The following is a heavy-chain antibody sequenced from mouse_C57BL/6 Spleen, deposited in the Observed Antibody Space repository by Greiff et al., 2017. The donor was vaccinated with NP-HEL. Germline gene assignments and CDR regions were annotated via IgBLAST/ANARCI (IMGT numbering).Heavy chain of an antibody. CDR1: GFSLTSYG. J-gene: IGHJ4*01. CDR2: IWSGGST. D-gene: IGHD2-3*01. Sequence: VQLQESGPGLVQPSQSLSITCTVSGFSLTSYGVHWVRQPPGKGLEWLGVIWSGGSTDYNAAFISRLSISKDNSKSQVFFKMNSLQADDTAIYYCAKNRDGYYDNYYAMDYWGQGTSVTVSS. CDR3: AKNRDGYYDNYYAMDY. V-gene: IGHV2-4*01.